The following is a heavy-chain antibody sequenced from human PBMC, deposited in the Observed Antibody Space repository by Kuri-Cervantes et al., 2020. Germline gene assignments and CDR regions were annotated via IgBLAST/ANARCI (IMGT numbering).Heavy chain of an antibody. CDR3: ARDGYTQYYYYGMDV. D-gene: IGHD5-24*01. CDR1: GFTFSSYS. Sequence: GESLKISCAASGFTFSSYSMNWVRQAPGKGLEWVSRINSDGSSTSYADSVKGRFTISRDNAKNSLYLQMNSLRAEDTAVYYCARDGYTQYYYYGMDVWGQGTTVTVSS. CDR2: INSDGSST. V-gene: IGHV3-74*01. J-gene: IGHJ6*02.